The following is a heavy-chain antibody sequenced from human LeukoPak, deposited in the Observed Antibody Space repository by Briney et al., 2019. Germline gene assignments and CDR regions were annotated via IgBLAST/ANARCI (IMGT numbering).Heavy chain of an antibody. CDR2: INQDGTEK. CDR3: ARDTPVSAGYFDY. Sequence: PGGSLRLSCVASGFTFSSHWTTWVRQAPGKWLEWVATINQDGTEKYYVDSVNGRFTISRDNAKKSLYLQMNSLRAEDTAVYYCARDTPVSAGYFDYWGRGILVTVSS. J-gene: IGHJ4*02. CDR1: GFTFSSHW. V-gene: IGHV3-7*01. D-gene: IGHD2-21*02.